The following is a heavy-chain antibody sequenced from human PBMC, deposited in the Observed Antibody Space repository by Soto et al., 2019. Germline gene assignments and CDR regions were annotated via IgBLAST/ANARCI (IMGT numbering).Heavy chain of an antibody. CDR3: VKDRYIDY. CDR2: ISSVVRPT. CDR1: GFTFSIFA. Sequence: PGGSMRLSSSVFGFTFSIFAVAWVRQVQGKGLGYASSISSVVRPTYYADSVKGRFNISRDNSKNTLYLQMSSLRAKDTAIYYCVKDRYIDYWGQGALVTVSS. J-gene: IGHJ4*02. V-gene: IGHV3-64D*06.